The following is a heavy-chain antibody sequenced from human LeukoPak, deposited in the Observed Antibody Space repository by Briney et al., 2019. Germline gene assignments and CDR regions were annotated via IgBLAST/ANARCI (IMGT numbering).Heavy chain of an antibody. CDR3: ARVPYYYDSSGVDY. V-gene: IGHV3-11*01. D-gene: IGHD3-22*01. CDR1: GFTFSDYY. CDR2: ISSSGSTI. J-gene: IGHJ4*02. Sequence: GGSLSLSCAASGFTFSDYYMSWIRQAPGKGLEWVSYISSSGSTIYYADSVKGRFTISRDNAKNSLYLQMNSLRAEDTAVYYCARVPYYYDSSGVDYWGQGTLVTVSS.